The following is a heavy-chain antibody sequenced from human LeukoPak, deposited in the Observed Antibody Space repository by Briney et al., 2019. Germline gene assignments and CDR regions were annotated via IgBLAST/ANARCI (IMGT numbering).Heavy chain of an antibody. Sequence: SETLSLTCAVYGGSFSGYYWSWIRQPPGKGLEWIGEINHRGSTNYNPSLKSRVSILVDTSKNQFSLKLSSVTAADTAVYYCARRVEVSATFYYSSYMDVWGKGTTVTISS. J-gene: IGHJ6*03. V-gene: IGHV4-34*01. CDR2: INHRGST. CDR1: GGSFSGYY. CDR3: ARRVEVSATFYYSSYMDV. D-gene: IGHD2-15*01.